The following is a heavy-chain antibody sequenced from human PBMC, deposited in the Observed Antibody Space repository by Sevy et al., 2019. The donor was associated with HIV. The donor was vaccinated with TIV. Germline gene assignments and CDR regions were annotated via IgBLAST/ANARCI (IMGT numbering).Heavy chain of an antibody. CDR1: GFTFFSHV. D-gene: IGHD6-13*01. CDR3: ATGTTDSSISWVFDV. V-gene: IGHV3-23*01. J-gene: IGHJ3*01. CDR2: LSGSGGTT. Sequence: GGSLRLSCAASGFTFFSHVMSWVRQAPGKGLEWVSGLSGSGGTTYYADSVKGRFSISRDNSKNKLYLQMSSLRIEDTAVYYCATGTTDSSISWVFDVWGQGTMVTVPS.